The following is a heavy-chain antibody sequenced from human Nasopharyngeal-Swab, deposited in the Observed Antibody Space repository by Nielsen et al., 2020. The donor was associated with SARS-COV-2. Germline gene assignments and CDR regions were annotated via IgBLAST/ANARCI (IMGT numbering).Heavy chain of an antibody. CDR1: GYIFSNYW. CDR3: ARLLLSKYFDY. CDR2: IYPGDSDT. V-gene: IGHV5-51*01. J-gene: IGHJ4*02. Sequence: KVSCKGSGYIFSNYWIGWVRQMPGKGLEWVGIIYPGDSDTRYSPSFQGQVTIPADKSLSTTYLQWSSLKASDTAMYYCARLLLSKYFDYWGQGTLVTVSS.